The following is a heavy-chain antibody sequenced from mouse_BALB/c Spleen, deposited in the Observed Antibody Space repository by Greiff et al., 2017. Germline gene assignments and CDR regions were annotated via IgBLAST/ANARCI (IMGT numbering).Heavy chain of an antibody. J-gene: IGHJ4*01. Sequence: EVKLLESGPELVKPGASVKISCKASGYTFTDYNMHWVKQSHGKSLEWIGYIYPYNGGTGYNQKFKSKATLTVDNSSSTAYMELRSLTSEDSAVYYCAREGGISYAMDYWGQGTSVTVSS. CDR1: GYTFTDYN. V-gene: IGHV1S29*02. CDR2: IYPYNGGT. CDR3: AREGGISYAMDY.